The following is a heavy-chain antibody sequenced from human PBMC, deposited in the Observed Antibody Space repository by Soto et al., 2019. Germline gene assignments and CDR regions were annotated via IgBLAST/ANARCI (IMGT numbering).Heavy chain of an antibody. V-gene: IGHV3-30-3*01. J-gene: IGHJ4*02. CDR1: GFTFSSYA. CDR3: ARKGGAVAGQGAFDY. CDR2: ISYDGSNK. D-gene: IGHD6-19*01. Sequence: QVQLVESGGGVVQPGRSLRLSCAASGFTFSSYAMHWVRQAPGKGLEWVAVISYDGSNKYYADSVKGRFTISRDNSKNTLYLQMNSLRAEDTAVYYCARKGGAVAGQGAFDYWGQGTLVTVSS.